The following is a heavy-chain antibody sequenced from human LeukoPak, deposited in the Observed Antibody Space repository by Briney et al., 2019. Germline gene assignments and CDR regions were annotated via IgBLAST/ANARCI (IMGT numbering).Heavy chain of an antibody. CDR3: AREIRFGMDY. CDR2: ISYDGSNK. CDR1: GFTFSSYA. V-gene: IGHV3-30*04. J-gene: IGHJ4*02. D-gene: IGHD3-10*01. Sequence: GGSLRLSCAASGFTFSSYAMHWVRQAPGKGLEWVAVISYDGSNKYYADSVKGRFTISRDNSTNTLYLQMNSLRAEDTAVYYCAREIRFGMDYWGQGTLVTVSS.